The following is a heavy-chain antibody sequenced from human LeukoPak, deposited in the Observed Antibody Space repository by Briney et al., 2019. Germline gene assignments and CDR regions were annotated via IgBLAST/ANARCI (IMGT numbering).Heavy chain of an antibody. J-gene: IGHJ4*02. CDR1: GGSISTSNYY. CDR3: ARDSWNYGFDY. Sequence: SETLSLTCTVSGGSISTSNYYWGWIRQPPGKGLEWIGNIFYSGSTYYSPSLKSRVTISVDTSKNQFSLKLSSVTAADTAVYYCARDSWNYGFDYWGQGTLVTVSS. CDR2: IFYSGST. D-gene: IGHD1-7*01. V-gene: IGHV4-39*07.